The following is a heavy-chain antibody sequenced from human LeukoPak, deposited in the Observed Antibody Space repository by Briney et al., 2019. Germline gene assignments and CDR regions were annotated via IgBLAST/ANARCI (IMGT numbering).Heavy chain of an antibody. CDR2: ISGRGGST. J-gene: IGHJ5*02. CDR1: GVTFSSYA. CDR3: AKDSSDGYFVRANWFDP. Sequence: PGASLRLSCAASGVTFSSYAMSWVRQAPGKGLEGVSAISGRGGSTYYAESVKGGFTISRENSTTTLYLQMTSLRAEDTAVYYCAKDSSDGYFVRANWFDPWGQGTLVTVSS. D-gene: IGHD5-24*01. V-gene: IGHV3-23*01.